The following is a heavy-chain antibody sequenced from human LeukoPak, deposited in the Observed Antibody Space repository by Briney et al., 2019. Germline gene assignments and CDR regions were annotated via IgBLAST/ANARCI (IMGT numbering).Heavy chain of an antibody. D-gene: IGHD7-27*01. Sequence: GGSLRLSCAASGFTVYSNFMSWVRQAPGKGLAWVSVIRSGGSTHHADSVKDRFTISRDNSKNTVYLQMNSLRVEDTAVYYCARAANWGRDLDGMDVWGQGTTVTVSS. J-gene: IGHJ6*02. V-gene: IGHV3-66*01. CDR2: IRSGGST. CDR1: GFTVYSNF. CDR3: ARAANWGRDLDGMDV.